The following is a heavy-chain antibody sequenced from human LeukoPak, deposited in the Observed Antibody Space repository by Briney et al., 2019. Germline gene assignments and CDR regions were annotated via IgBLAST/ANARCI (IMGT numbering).Heavy chain of an antibody. D-gene: IGHD3-22*01. CDR3: ARWRHSSGYYYDD. J-gene: IGHJ4*02. CDR2: ISSNGGST. CDR1: GFTFSSYT. V-gene: IGHV3-64*01. Sequence: GGSLRLSCAASGFTFSSYTMHWVRQAPGKGLEYVSAISSNGGSTYSANSVKGRFTISRDNSKNTLYLQMGSLRAEDMAVYYCARWRHSSGYYYDDWGQGTLVTVSS.